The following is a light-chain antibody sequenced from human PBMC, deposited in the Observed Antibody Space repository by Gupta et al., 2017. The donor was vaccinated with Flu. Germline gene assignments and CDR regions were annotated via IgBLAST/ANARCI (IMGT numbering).Light chain of an antibody. J-gene: IGLJ3*02. CDR2: DDD. CDR3: QSYDNDNCV. CDR1: SGSIASNY. V-gene: IGLV6-57*01. Sequence: FMLTQPHSVSESPGKTVTISCTRSSGSIASNYVQWYQQRPGSSPTTVIYDDDQRPSGVPDRFSGSIDSSSNSASLTISGLKTEDEAYYYCQSYDNDNCVFVGGTKMTVL.